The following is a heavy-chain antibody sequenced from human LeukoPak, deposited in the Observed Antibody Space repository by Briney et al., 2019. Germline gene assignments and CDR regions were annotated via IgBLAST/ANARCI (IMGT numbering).Heavy chain of an antibody. D-gene: IGHD2-2*01. CDR2: ISGSGGST. V-gene: IGHV3-23*01. CDR1: GFTFSSYA. CDR3: AKDLRLCSSTSCYEVY. Sequence: PGGSVTLSCAASGFTFSSYAMSWLRQAPGKGLEWVAAISGSGGSTYYADSVKGRFTISRDNSKNTLYLQMNSLRAEDTAVYYCAKDLRLCSSTSCYEVYWGQGTLVTVSS. J-gene: IGHJ4*02.